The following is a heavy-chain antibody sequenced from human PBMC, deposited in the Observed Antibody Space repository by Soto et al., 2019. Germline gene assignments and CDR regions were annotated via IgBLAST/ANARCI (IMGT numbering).Heavy chain of an antibody. J-gene: IGHJ4*02. CDR2: INPSGGST. CDR3: ARADYYDSSGFYYDC. CDR1: GYIFTNHY. D-gene: IGHD3-22*01. Sequence: QVQLVQSGAEVKKPGASVKVSCKASGYIFTNHYIHWVRQAPGQGLEWMGIINPSGGSTNYLQKFQGRNTMPRDTSTSTVYMELSSLRSEDTAVYFCARADYYDSSGFYYDCWGQGTLVTVSS. V-gene: IGHV1-46*01.